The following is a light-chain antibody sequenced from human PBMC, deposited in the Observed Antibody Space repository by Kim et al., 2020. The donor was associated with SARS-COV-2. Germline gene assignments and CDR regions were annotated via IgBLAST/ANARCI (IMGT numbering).Light chain of an antibody. CDR1: SGSIASNY. Sequence: NFILTQPHSVSESPGKTVTISCTRSSGSIASNYVQWYQQRPGSSPTTVISEDNQRPSGVPDRFSGSIDSSSNSASLTISGLKTEDEADYYCQSYDSSNHEVFGGGTQLTVL. CDR2: EDN. J-gene: IGLJ3*02. V-gene: IGLV6-57*01. CDR3: QSYDSSNHEV.